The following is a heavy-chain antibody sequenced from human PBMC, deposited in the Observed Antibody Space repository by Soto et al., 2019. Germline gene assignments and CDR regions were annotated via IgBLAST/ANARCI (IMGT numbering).Heavy chain of an antibody. V-gene: IGHV4-31*03. D-gene: IGHD6-19*01. CDR1: SGSISSGGYY. J-gene: IGHJ4*02. CDR2: IYYSWST. Sequence: QVQLQESGPGLVKPSQTLSLTCTVSSGSISSGGYYWSWIRQHPGKGLEWIGYIYYSWSTYYNPSLKSRVIMSLDTSKNQLSLKLSSVTAADTAVYYCARSSGWHFDSWGQGSLATVSS. CDR3: ARSSGWHFDS.